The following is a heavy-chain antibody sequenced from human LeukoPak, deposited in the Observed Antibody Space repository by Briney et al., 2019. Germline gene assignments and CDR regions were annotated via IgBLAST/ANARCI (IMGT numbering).Heavy chain of an antibody. J-gene: IGHJ4*02. CDR1: GYSISSNYY. V-gene: IGHV4-38-2*02. CDR3: ARLRRVGATPFDY. D-gene: IGHD1-26*01. Sequence: SETLSLTCTVSGYSISSNYYWGWIRQPPGKGLEWIGSIYHSGSTYYNPSLKSRVTISVDTSKNQFSLKLSSVTAADAAVYYCARLRRVGATPFDYWGQGTLVTVSS. CDR2: IYHSGST.